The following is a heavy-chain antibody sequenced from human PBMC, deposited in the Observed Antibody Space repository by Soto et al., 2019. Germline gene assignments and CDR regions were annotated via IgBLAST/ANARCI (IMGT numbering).Heavy chain of an antibody. D-gene: IGHD2-2*01. CDR3: ARHHIGGYCSSTSCYLSSRYYYYYGMDV. V-gene: IGHV4-34*01. Sequence: SETLSLTCAVYGGSFSCYYWSWIRQPPGKGLEWIGEINHSGSTNYNPSLKSRVTISVDTSKNQFSRKLSSVTAADTAVYYCARHHIGGYCSSTSCYLSSRYYYYYGMDVWGQGTTVTVSS. CDR2: INHSGST. CDR1: GGSFSCYY. J-gene: IGHJ6*02.